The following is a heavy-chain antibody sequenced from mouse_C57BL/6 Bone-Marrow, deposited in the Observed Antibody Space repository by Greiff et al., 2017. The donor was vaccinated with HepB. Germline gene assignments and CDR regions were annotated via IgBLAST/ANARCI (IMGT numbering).Heavy chain of an antibody. J-gene: IGHJ4*01. CDR3: ARKGGPSYYGSMDY. CDR2: INPNYGTT. Sequence: EVKLQESGPELVKPGASVKISCKASGYSFTDYNMNWVKQSNGKSLEWIGVINPNYGTTSYNQKFKGKATLTVDQSSSTAYMQLNSLTSEDSAVYYCARKGGPSYYGSMDYWGQGTSVTVSS. V-gene: IGHV1-39*01. D-gene: IGHD1-1*01. CDR1: GYSFTDYN.